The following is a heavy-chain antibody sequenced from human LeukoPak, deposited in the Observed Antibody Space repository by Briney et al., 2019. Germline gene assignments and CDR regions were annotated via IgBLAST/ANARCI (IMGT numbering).Heavy chain of an antibody. D-gene: IGHD5-12*01. V-gene: IGHV4-59*08. Sequence: PSETLSLTCTVSGGSISSHLWNWIRQTPGKGPEWLGRISYSGSTIYNPSLKSRITISVDTSKDQSSLKLSSVTAADTAVYYCARRQTEAAGYADNGNWLDPWGQGTLVTVSS. CDR2: ISYSGST. J-gene: IGHJ5*02. CDR3: ARRQTEAAGYADNGNWLDP. CDR1: GGSISSHL.